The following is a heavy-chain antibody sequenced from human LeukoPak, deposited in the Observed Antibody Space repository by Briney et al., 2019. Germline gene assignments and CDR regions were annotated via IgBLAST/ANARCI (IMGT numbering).Heavy chain of an antibody. Sequence: GGSLRLSCAASGFTFSSYSMNWVRQAPGKGLEWVSHITASGTAMFYADSVKGRFTISRDNAKNSLYLQMSSLRAEDTAVYYCARPVDFWSGSWFDPWGQGTLVTVSS. J-gene: IGHJ5*02. CDR3: ARPVDFWSGSWFDP. CDR2: ITASGTAM. V-gene: IGHV3-48*01. CDR1: GFTFSSYS. D-gene: IGHD3-3*01.